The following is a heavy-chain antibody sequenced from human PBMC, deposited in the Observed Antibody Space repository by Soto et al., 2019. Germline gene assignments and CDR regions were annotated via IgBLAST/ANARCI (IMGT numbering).Heavy chain of an antibody. J-gene: IGHJ6*02. CDR2: IIPIFGTA. D-gene: IGHD2-8*01. CDR3: RMYGHNYYYGMDV. Sequence: QVQLVQSGAEVKKPGSSVKVSCKASGGTFSSYAISWVRQAPRQGLEWMGGIIPIFGTANYAQKFQGRVTITADESTSTAYMELSSLRYEDTAVYYCRMYGHNYYYGMDVWGQGTTVTVSS. V-gene: IGHV1-69*01. CDR1: GGTFSSYA.